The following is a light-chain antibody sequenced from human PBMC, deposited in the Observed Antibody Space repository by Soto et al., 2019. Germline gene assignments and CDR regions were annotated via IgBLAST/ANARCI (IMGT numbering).Light chain of an antibody. CDR2: RAS. J-gene: IGKJ1*01. CDR3: QQYISYST. V-gene: IGKV1-5*03. CDR1: QNINTW. Sequence: IQMTQSPSTLSASVGDRVTITCRASQNINTWLAWYQQKPGKAPRLLIYRASSLENGVPSRFGGRGSGTQFIFTISSLQPDDSATYYCQQYISYSTFGQGTKVEIK.